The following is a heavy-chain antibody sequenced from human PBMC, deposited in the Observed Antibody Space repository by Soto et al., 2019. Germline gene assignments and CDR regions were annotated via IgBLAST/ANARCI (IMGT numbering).Heavy chain of an antibody. CDR3: ARVPTIAAAGGY. Sequence: QVQLQQWGAGLLKPSETLSLTCAVYGGSFSGYYWCWIRQPPGKGLEWIGEINHSGSTNYNPSLKSRVTISVDTSKNQFSLKLSSVTAADTAVYYCARVPTIAAAGGYWGQGTLVTVSS. J-gene: IGHJ4*02. D-gene: IGHD6-13*01. CDR1: GGSFSGYY. V-gene: IGHV4-34*01. CDR2: INHSGST.